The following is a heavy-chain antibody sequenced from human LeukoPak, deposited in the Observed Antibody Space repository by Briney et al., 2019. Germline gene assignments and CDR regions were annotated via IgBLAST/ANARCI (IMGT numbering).Heavy chain of an antibody. V-gene: IGHV3-21*01. J-gene: IGHJ4*02. CDR1: GFTFSSYN. D-gene: IGHD3-3*01. CDR3: ARVRGDYGFLSDY. CDR2: ISSSSSYI. Sequence: PGGSLTLSCAASGFTFSSYNMNWVRQAPGKGLEWVSSISSSSSYIYYADSVKGRFTISRDNAKNSLYLQMNSLRAEDTAVYYCARVRGDYGFLSDYWGQGTLVTVSS.